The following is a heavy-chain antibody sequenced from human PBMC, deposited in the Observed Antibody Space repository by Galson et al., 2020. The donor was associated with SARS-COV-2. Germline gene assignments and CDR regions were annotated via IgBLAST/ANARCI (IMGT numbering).Heavy chain of an antibody. Sequence: GGSLRLSCAASGFTFSSYGIHWVRQAPGKGLEWVAVIPYDGSNKYYADSVKGRFTISRDNSKNTVYLQMNSLRAGDTAVYHCAKDKAQDGFFDYWGQGTLVTVSS. CDR3: AKDKAQDGFFDY. V-gene: IGHV3-30*18. CDR2: IPYDGSNK. J-gene: IGHJ4*02. CDR1: GFTFSSYG.